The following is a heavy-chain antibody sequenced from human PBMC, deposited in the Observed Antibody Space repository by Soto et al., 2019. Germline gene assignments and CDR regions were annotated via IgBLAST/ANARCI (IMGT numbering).Heavy chain of an antibody. D-gene: IGHD6-6*01. CDR3: ARGLKSRAPYSSSWGY. CDR2: MNPNSGNT. V-gene: IGHV1-8*01. CDR1: GYTFTSYD. Sequence: VASVKVSCKASGYTFTSYDINWVRQATGQGLEWMGWMNPNSGNTGYAQKFQGRVTMTRNTSISTAYMELSSLRSEDTAVYYCARGLKSRAPYSSSWGYWGQGTLVTVSS. J-gene: IGHJ4*02.